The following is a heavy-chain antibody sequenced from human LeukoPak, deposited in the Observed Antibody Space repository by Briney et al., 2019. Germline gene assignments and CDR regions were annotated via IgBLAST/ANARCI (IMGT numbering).Heavy chain of an antibody. J-gene: IGHJ4*02. Sequence: GGSLRLSCAASGFTFSSYSMNWVRQAPGKGLEWVSYISSSSSTIYYADSVKGRFTISRDNAKNSLYLQMNSLRAEDTAVYYCARDSMGWVGAHLYWGQGTLVTVSS. CDR3: ARDSMGWVGAHLY. V-gene: IGHV3-48*01. CDR1: GFTFSSYS. CDR2: ISSSSSTI. D-gene: IGHD1-26*01.